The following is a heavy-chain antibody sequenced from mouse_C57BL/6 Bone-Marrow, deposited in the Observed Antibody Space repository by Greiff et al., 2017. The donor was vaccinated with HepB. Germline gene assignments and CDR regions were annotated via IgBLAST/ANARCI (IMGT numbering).Heavy chain of an antibody. Sequence: EVQLQQSGTVLARPGASVKMSCKTSGYTFPSYWMHWVKQRPGQGLEWIGAIYPGNSDTSYNQKFKGKAKLTAVTSASTAYMELSSLTNEDSAVYYCTRSLFFYGSSPGYWGQGTTLTVSS. CDR3: TRSLFFYGSSPGY. V-gene: IGHV1-5*01. J-gene: IGHJ2*01. D-gene: IGHD1-1*01. CDR2: IYPGNSDT. CDR1: GYTFPSYW.